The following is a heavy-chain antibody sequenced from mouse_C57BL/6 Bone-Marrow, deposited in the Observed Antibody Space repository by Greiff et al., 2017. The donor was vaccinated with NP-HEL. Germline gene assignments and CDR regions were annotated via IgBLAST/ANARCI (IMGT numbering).Heavy chain of an antibody. V-gene: IGHV1S132*01. Sequence: QVQLQQSGAELVRPGASVKLSCKTSGYIFTSYWIHWVKQRSGQGLEWIARIYPGTGSTYYNEKFKGKATLTADKSSSTAYMQLSSLQSEYSSVFVGAGSSYGGYTLYYGGRGTTLTVSA. CDR2: IYPGTGST. D-gene: IGHD2-3*01. J-gene: IGHJ2*01. CDR3: AGSSYGGYTLYY. CDR1: GYIFTSYW.